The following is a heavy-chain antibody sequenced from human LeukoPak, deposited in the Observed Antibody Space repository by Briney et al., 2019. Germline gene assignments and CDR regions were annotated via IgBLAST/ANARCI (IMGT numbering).Heavy chain of an antibody. CDR1: GGSFSGYY. D-gene: IGHD1-26*01. CDR3: ARRYSGSHFDY. CDR2: INHSGST. Sequence: SETLSLTCAVYGGSFSGYYWSWIRQPPGKGLEWIGEINHSGSTNYNPSLKSRVTISVDTSKNQFSLKLSSVTAADTAVYYCARRYSGSHFDYWGQGTLVTVSS. J-gene: IGHJ4*02. V-gene: IGHV4-34*01.